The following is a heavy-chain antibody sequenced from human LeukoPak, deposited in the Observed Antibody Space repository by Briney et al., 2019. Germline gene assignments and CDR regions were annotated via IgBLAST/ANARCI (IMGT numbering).Heavy chain of an antibody. V-gene: IGHV3-21*06. Sequence: GGSLRLSCAASGFPLRSYAMSWVRQAPGRGPEWVSLISTTSAAIYYADSVQGRFTVSRDNAKNSLYLQMNSLRAEDTAVYYCARGVGATHFDYWGQGTLVTVST. CDR2: ISTTSAAI. J-gene: IGHJ4*02. CDR3: ARGVGATHFDY. D-gene: IGHD1-26*01. CDR1: GFPLRSYA.